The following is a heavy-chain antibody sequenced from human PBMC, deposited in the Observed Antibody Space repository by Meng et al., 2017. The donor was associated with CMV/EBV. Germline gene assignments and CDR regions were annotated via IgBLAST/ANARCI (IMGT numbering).Heavy chain of an antibody. Sequence: GESLKISCAASGFTFSSYEMNWVRQAPGKGLEWVSYISCNGSIKYYADSVKGRFTISRDNAKNTLYLQLNSLRAEDTAVYYCARGQAPDFNYDFWRGGFDIWGQGTMVTVSS. J-gene: IGHJ3*02. D-gene: IGHD3-3*01. CDR2: ISCNGSIK. CDR3: ARGQAPDFNYDFWRGGFDI. CDR1: GFTFSSYE. V-gene: IGHV3-48*03.